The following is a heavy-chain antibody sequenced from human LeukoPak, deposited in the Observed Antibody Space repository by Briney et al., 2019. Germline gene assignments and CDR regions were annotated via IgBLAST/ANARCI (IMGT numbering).Heavy chain of an antibody. CDR2: INSDGSST. Sequence: GGSLRLSCAASGFTFSSYWMHWVRQAPGKGLVWVSRINSDGSSTSYADSVKGRFTISRDNAKNTLYLRMNSLRAEDTAVYYCARTVIVPPLDYGMDVWGQGTTVTVSS. J-gene: IGHJ6*02. D-gene: IGHD2-21*01. CDR3: ARTVIVPPLDYGMDV. CDR1: GFTFSSYW. V-gene: IGHV3-74*01.